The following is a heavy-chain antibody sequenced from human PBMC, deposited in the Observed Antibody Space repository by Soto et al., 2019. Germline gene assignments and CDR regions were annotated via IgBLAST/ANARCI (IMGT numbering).Heavy chain of an antibody. J-gene: IGHJ4*02. CDR3: ARESEDFTSNCDY. V-gene: IGHV3-21*06. CDR2: ISSTTNYI. CDR1: GFTFTRYS. Sequence: EVQLVESGGGLVKPGGSLRLSCAASGFTFTRYSMNWVRQAPGKGLEWVSAISSTTNYIYYGDSMKGRFTISRDNAKNSLYLEMNSLRAEDTAVYYGARESEDFTSNCDYWGQGTLVTVAS.